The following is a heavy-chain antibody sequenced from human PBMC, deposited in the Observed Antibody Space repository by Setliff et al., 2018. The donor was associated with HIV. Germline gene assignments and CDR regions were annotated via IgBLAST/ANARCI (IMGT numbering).Heavy chain of an antibody. D-gene: IGHD2-21*02. V-gene: IGHV1-18*01. CDR2: ISAYNGNT. CDR3: ARGRFHIVVVTAMNAFDI. CDR1: GYTFTSYG. Sequence: AASVKVSCKASGYTFTSYGISWVRQAPGQGLEWMGWISAYNGNTNSAQKFQGRVTMTTDTSTSTACMELRSLKSDDTAVYYCARGRFHIVVVTAMNAFDIWGRGTKVTVSS. J-gene: IGHJ3*02.